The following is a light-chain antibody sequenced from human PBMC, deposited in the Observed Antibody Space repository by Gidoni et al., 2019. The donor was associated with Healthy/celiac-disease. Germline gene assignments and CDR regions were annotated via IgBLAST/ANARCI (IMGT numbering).Light chain of an antibody. CDR1: QSISSY. J-gene: IGKJ2*01. V-gene: IGKV1-39*01. CDR2: AAS. CDR3: QQSYSTPLYT. Sequence: DIQMTQSPSSLSASVGARVTITCRASQSISSYLNWYQQKPGKAPKLLIYAASSLQSGVPSRFSGSGSGTDFTLTISSLQPEDFATYYCQQSYSTPLYTFXQXTKLEIK.